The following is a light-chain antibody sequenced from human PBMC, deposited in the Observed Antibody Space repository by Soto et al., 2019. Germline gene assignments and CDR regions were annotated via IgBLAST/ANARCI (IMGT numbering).Light chain of an antibody. CDR3: CSYAGSYTYV. CDR2: DVS. CDR1: SSDVGGYNY. V-gene: IGLV2-11*01. Sequence: QSVLTQPRSVSGSPGQSVTISCTGTSSDVGGYNYDSWYQQHPGKAPKLMIYDVSKRPSGVPDRFSGSKSGNTASLTISGLQAEDEADYYCCSYAGSYTYVFGTGTTVTVL. J-gene: IGLJ1*01.